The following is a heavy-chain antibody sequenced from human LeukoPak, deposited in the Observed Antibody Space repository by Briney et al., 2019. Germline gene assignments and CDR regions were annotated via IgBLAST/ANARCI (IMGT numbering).Heavy chain of an antibody. D-gene: IGHD5-18*01. J-gene: IGHJ4*02. Sequence: SGGSLRLSCAASGFTFSSYSMNWVRQAPGKGLEWVSSISSSSSYIYYADSVKGRFTISRDNAKNSLYLQMNSLRAEDTAVYYCARLDTAMATLDYWGQGTLVTVSS. CDR3: ARLDTAMATLDY. CDR1: GFTFSSYS. V-gene: IGHV3-21*01. CDR2: ISSSSSYI.